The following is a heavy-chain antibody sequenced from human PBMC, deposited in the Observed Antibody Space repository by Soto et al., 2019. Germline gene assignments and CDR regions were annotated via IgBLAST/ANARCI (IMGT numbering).Heavy chain of an antibody. Sequence: GGTLRLSCAASGFTFSSYGMHWVRQAPGKGLEWVAVISYEGSNKYYADSVKGRFTISRDNSKNTLYLQMNSLRADDKAVYYCAKVPIYSSGWYDYWGQGTLVTVSS. V-gene: IGHV3-30*18. D-gene: IGHD6-19*01. J-gene: IGHJ4*02. CDR1: GFTFSSYG. CDR2: ISYEGSNK. CDR3: AKVPIYSSGWYDY.